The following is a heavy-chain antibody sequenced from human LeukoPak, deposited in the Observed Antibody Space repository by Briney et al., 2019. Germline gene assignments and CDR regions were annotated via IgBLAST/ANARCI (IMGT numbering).Heavy chain of an antibody. J-gene: IGHJ4*02. CDR2: INPNSGGT. Sequence: GASVKVSCKASGYTFTGYYMHWVRQAPGQGLEWMGWINPNSGGTNYAQKFQGRVTMTRETSISTAYMELSRLRSDDTAVYYCARDPEDIVATTTFDYWGQGTLVTVSS. D-gene: IGHD5-12*01. CDR1: GYTFTGYY. CDR3: ARDPEDIVATTTFDY. V-gene: IGHV1-2*02.